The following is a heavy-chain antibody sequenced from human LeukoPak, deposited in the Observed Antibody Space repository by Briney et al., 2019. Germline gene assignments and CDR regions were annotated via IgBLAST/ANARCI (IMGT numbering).Heavy chain of an antibody. CDR2: ISYDGSNK. Sequence: GGSLTLSCAVSGFTFSSYGMHWVRQAPGKGLEWVAVISYDGSNKYYADFVKGRFTLSRDNSKNTLYLQMNSLRAEDTAVYYCAKDRRRYCSGGSCYVDYFDYWGQGTLVTVSS. D-gene: IGHD2-15*01. V-gene: IGHV3-30*18. CDR3: AKDRRRYCSGGSCYVDYFDY. CDR1: GFTFSSYG. J-gene: IGHJ4*02.